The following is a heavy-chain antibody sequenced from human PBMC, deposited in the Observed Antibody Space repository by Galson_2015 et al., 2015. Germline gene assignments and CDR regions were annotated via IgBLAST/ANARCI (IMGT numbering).Heavy chain of an antibody. D-gene: IGHD3-22*01. J-gene: IGHJ2*01. CDR3: ARPFDSSADIDISYFDL. Sequence: ATLSLTCTVSGGSISSSSYYWGWVRPPPGTGLAWIGSIYYSGSTYYNPSLKSRVTISVDTSKNQFSLKLSSVTAADTAVYYCARPFDSSADIDISYFDLWGRGTLVTVSS. V-gene: IGHV4-39*01. CDR2: IYYSGST. CDR1: GGSISSSSYY.